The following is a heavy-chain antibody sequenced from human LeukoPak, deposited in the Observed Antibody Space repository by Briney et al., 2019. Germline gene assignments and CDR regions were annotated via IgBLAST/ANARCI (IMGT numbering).Heavy chain of an antibody. D-gene: IGHD3-10*01. Sequence: ASVTASFKASGGTFSSYAISWVRQAPGQGLEWMGGIIPIFGTANYAQKFQGRVTITTDESTSTAYMELSSLRSEDTAVYYCATGTEAFGESRFRFDYWGQGTLVTASS. CDR3: ATGTEAFGESRFRFDY. CDR2: IIPIFGTA. J-gene: IGHJ4*02. V-gene: IGHV1-69*05. CDR1: GGTFSSYA.